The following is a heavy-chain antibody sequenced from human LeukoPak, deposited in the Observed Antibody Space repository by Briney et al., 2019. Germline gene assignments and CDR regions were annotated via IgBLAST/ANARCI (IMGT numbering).Heavy chain of an antibody. CDR3: ARARQHDFVWGSYRGPFDY. J-gene: IGHJ4*02. CDR2: IYYSGNT. D-gene: IGHD3-16*02. V-gene: IGHV4-39*07. Sequence: PSETLSLTCTVSGGSISSTTHYWGWIRQSPGKGLEWFGSIYYSGNTYYNPSLMSRVTISIDRSKNQFSLKLSSVTAADTAVYYCARARQHDFVWGSYRGPFDYWGQGTLVTVSS. CDR1: GGSISSTTHY.